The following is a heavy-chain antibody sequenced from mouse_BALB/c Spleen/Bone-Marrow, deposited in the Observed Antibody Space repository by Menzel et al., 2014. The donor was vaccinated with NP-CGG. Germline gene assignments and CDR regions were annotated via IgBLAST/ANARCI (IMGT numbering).Heavy chain of an antibody. CDR2: ISSGGST. V-gene: IGHV5-6-5*01. D-gene: IGHD2-2*01. CDR3: AREGDGYDPAWFAY. CDR1: GFTFSSYA. J-gene: IGHJ3*01. Sequence: DVKLVESGGGLVKPGGSLKLSCAASGFTFSSYAMSWVRQTPEKRLEGVASISSGGSTYYPDSVKGRFTISRDNARNILYLQMSSLRSEDTAMYYCAREGDGYDPAWFAYWGQGTLVTVSA.